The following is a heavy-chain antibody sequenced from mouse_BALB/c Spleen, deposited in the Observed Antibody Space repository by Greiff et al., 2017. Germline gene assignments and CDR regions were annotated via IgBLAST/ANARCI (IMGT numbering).Heavy chain of an antibody. CDR3: ARHDGSSTAWFAY. J-gene: IGHJ3*01. Sequence: EVKLMESGGGLVKLGGSLKLSCAASGFTFSSYYMSWVRQTPEKRLELVAAINSNGGSTYYPDTVKGRFTISRDNAKNTLYLQMSSLKSEDTALYYCARHDGSSTAWFAYWGQGTLVTVSA. CDR2: INSNGGST. CDR1: GFTFSSYY. D-gene: IGHD1-1*01. V-gene: IGHV5-6-2*01.